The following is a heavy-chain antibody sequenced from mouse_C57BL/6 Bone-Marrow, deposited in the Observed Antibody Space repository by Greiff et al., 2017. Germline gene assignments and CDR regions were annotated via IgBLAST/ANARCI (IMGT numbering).Heavy chain of an antibody. CDR2: IYPRDGST. Sequence: VKLRESDAELVKPGASVKISCKVSGYTFTDHTIHWMKQRPEQGLEWIGYIYPRDGSTKYNEKFKGKATLTADKSSSTAYMQLNSLTSEDSAVYFCATGYYSNLWFAYWGQGTLVTVSA. CDR3: ATGYYSNLWFAY. D-gene: IGHD2-5*01. J-gene: IGHJ3*01. CDR1: GYTFTDHT. V-gene: IGHV1-78*01.